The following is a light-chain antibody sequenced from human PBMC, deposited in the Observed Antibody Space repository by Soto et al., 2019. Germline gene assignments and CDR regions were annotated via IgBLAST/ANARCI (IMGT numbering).Light chain of an antibody. J-gene: IGLJ1*01. V-gene: IGLV2-14*01. CDR1: SSDVGGYNY. CDR3: TAYTSSSTYV. CDR2: DVS. Sequence: QSALTQPASVSGSPGQSITISCTGTSSDVGGYNYVSWYQQHPGKAPKLMIYDVSNRPSGVSNRFSGSKSGNTASLTISGLQAEDGADYYCTAYTSSSTYVFGIGTQLTV.